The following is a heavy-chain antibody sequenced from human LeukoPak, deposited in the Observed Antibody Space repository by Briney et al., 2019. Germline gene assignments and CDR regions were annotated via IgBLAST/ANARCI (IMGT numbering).Heavy chain of an antibody. CDR1: GYTFTDYY. V-gene: IGHV1-2*02. CDR3: ARDLGIRGVATPFDH. CDR2: MSPTSGDT. J-gene: IGHJ4*02. Sequence: GASVKVSCKASGYTFTDYYMHWVRQAPGQGLGWMGWMSPTSGDTEYAQKFQGRVTMTRDTSIGTAYMEVSRLTSDDTAVYYCARDLGIRGVATPFDHWGQGTLVTVSS. D-gene: IGHD3-10*01.